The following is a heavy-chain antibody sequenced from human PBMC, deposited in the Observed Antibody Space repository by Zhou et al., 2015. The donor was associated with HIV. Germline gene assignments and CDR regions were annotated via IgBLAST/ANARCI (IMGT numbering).Heavy chain of an antibody. CDR1: GGTFRSDG. V-gene: IGHV1-69*06. CDR3: ARSSVNHDDAFDL. J-gene: IGHJ3*01. D-gene: IGHD1-14*01. CDR2: IIPMLGTA. Sequence: LVQSGAEVKKPGSSVKVSCKASGGTFRSDGISWVRQAPGQGLEWMGGIIPMLGTANDAQKFQGRVTITADRSTSTAYMELSSLTSEDTAIYFCARSSVNHDDAFDLWGQGTNVIVSS.